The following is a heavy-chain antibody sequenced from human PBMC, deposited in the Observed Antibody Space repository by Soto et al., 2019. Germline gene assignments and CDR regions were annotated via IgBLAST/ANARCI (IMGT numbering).Heavy chain of an antibody. J-gene: IGHJ4*02. D-gene: IGHD2-2*01. Sequence: EVQLLESGGGLVQPGGSLRLSCAASGFTFSSYAMSWVRQAPGKGLEWVSAISGSGGSTYYADSVKGRFTISRDNSKNTVYLLMTWQRADATAVYYCAKGSGYCSSTSCYVARHYWVQGTLVTFSS. CDR1: GFTFSSYA. CDR2: ISGSGGST. CDR3: AKGSGYCSSTSCYVARHY. V-gene: IGHV3-23*01.